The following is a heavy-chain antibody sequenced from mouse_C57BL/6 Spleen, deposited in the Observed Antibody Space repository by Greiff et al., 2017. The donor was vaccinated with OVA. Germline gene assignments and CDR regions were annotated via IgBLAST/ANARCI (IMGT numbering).Heavy chain of an antibody. J-gene: IGHJ3*01. CDR3: AREDYDYDGRFAY. V-gene: IGHV1-26*01. CDR1: GYTFTDYY. CDR2: INPNNGGT. D-gene: IGHD2-4*01. Sequence: EVQLQQSGPELVKPGASVKISCKASGYTFTDYYMNWVKQSHGKSLEWIGDINPNNGGTSYNQKFKGKATLTVDKSSSTAYMELRSLTSEDSAVYYCAREDYDYDGRFAYWGQGTLVTVSA.